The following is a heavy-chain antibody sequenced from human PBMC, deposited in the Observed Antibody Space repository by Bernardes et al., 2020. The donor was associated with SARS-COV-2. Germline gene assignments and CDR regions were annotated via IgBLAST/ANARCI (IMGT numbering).Heavy chain of an antibody. CDR3: ARPGRGNGAFDF. Sequence: ASVKVSCKASGYTFTIYHMHWVRLVPGQGLEWMGMINPSSGVTIYAQEFQGRVTMTRDTPTSTVYMELNTLTSGDTGVYYCARPGRGNGAFDFWGQGTLVTVSS. J-gene: IGHJ4*02. CDR1: GYTFTIYH. CDR2: INPSSGVT. V-gene: IGHV1-46*01. D-gene: IGHD2-8*01.